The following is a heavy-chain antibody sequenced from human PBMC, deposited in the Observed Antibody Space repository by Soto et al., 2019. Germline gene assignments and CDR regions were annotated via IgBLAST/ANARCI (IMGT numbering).Heavy chain of an antibody. CDR2: IFYTGVT. J-gene: IGHJ4*02. Sequence: SETLALTGTVSGGSVSSYYLSWIRQPPGKGLEWIVYIFYTGVTNYNPSLKSRVTISVDTSKNHFSLKFNSLTAADTAVYYCASGTLSTIAAPDSWGQGTLITVSS. CDR3: ASGTLSTIAAPDS. V-gene: IGHV4-59*02. CDR1: GGSVSSYY. D-gene: IGHD6-13*01.